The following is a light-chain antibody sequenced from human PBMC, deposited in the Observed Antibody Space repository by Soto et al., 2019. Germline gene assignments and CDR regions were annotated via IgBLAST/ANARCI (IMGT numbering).Light chain of an antibody. CDR3: CSYACSSSAV. V-gene: IGLV2-23*01. Sequence: QSVLTQPASVSGSPGQSITISCTGTSSDVGGYNLVSWYQQHPGKAPKLMIYDGSKRPSGVSNRFPGSKSGNTASLTISGLQAEDEADYYCCSYACSSSAVLGTATKLTVL. CDR1: SSDVGGYNL. J-gene: IGLJ1*01. CDR2: DGS.